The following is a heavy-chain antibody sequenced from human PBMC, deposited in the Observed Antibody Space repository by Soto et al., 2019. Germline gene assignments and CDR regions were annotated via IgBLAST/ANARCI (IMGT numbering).Heavy chain of an antibody. CDR1: GGTFSSYA. V-gene: IGHV1-69*01. CDR3: ARGGPSVVVVAAIDEYFQH. Sequence: QVQLVQSGAEVKKPGSSVKVSCKASGGTFSSYAISWVRQAPGQGLEWMGGIIPIFGTANYAQKFQGRVTSTADESTSTAYMELSSLRYEDTAVYYCARGGPSVVVVAAIDEYFQHWGQGTLVTGSS. J-gene: IGHJ1*01. D-gene: IGHD2-15*01. CDR2: IIPIFGTA.